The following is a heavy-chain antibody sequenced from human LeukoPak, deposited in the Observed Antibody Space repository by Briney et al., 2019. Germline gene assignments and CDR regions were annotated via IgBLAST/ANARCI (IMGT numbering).Heavy chain of an antibody. D-gene: IGHD4-17*01. V-gene: IGHV4-4*02. CDR3: ATYFYGEYGSYYFDY. J-gene: IGHJ4*02. Sequence: SGTLSLTCAVSGAFITNSHWWSWARQPPGKGLEWIGEIYHSGITNYNPSLKSRVTMSVDKSKNQFSLKLNSVTAADTAVYYCATYFYGEYGSYYFDYWGQGTLVTVSS. CDR2: IYHSGIT. CDR1: GAFITNSHW.